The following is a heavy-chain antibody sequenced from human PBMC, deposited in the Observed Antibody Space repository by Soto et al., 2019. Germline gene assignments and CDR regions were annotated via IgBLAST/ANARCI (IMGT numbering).Heavy chain of an antibody. J-gene: IGHJ4*02. CDR3: ARDSVSSGWSRTGY. V-gene: IGHV3-21*01. Sequence: EVQLVESGGGLVKPGGSLRLSCAASGFTFSSYSMNWVRQAPGKGLEWVSSISSSSSHIFYADSVKGRFTISRDNAKNSLYLQMNSLRAEDMAVYYCARDSVSSGWSRTGYWGQGTLVTVSS. CDR2: ISSSSSHI. D-gene: IGHD6-19*01. CDR1: GFTFSSYS.